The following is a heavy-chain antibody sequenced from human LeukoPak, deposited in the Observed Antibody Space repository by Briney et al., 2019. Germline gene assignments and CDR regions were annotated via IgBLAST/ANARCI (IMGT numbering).Heavy chain of an antibody. CDR1: GGTFSSYA. V-gene: IGHV1-69*06. Sequence: ASVKVSCKASGGTFSSYAISWVRQPPGQGLEWMGGIIPIFGTANYAQKFQGRVTITADKSTSTAYMELSSLRSEDTAVYYCARDAGGCSSTSCYQRYYYYYGMDVWGKGTTVTVSS. D-gene: IGHD2-2*01. CDR3: ARDAGGCSSTSCYQRYYYYYGMDV. J-gene: IGHJ6*04. CDR2: IIPIFGTA.